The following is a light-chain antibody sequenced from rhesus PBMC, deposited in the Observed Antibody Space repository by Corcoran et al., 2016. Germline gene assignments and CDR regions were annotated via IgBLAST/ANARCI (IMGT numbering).Light chain of an antibody. CDR1: QSLLSSNGYNY. V-gene: IGKV2-60*01. CDR2: YGA. Sequence: DIVMTQTPLSLPVTLGEPASISCRSSQSLLSSNGYNYLNWYLQKPVQSPQLLIYYGANRASGVPDRVSGRGSGTDFTLKISRVEAEDVGVYYCMQALQTPRTFGQGTKVEIK. CDR3: MQALQTPRT. J-gene: IGKJ1*01.